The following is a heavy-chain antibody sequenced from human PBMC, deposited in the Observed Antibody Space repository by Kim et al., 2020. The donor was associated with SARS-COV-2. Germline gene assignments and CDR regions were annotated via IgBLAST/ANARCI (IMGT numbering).Heavy chain of an antibody. CDR3: ARGRSITIFGVVTAHSYMDV. CDR1: GGSISSYY. Sequence: SETLSLTCTVSGGSISSYYWSWIRQPPGTGLEWIGYIYYSGSTNSNPSLKSRVTISVDTSKNQFSLKLSSVTAADTAVYYCARGRSITIFGVVTAHSYMDVWGKGTTVTVSS. J-gene: IGHJ6*03. D-gene: IGHD3-3*01. CDR2: IYYSGST. V-gene: IGHV4-59*01.